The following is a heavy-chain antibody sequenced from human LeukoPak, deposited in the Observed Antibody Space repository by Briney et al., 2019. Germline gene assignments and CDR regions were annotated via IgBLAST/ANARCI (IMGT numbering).Heavy chain of an antibody. J-gene: IGHJ5*02. CDR3: ARVDYDFWSGYPSNWFDP. V-gene: IGHV1-8*01. Sequence: ASVKVSCKASGYTFTSYDINWVRQATGQGLEWMGWMNPNSGNTGYAQKFQGRVTMTRNTSISTAYMELSSLRSGDTAVYYCARVDYDFWSGYPSNWFDPWGQGTLVTVSS. CDR2: MNPNSGNT. CDR1: GYTFTSYD. D-gene: IGHD3-3*01.